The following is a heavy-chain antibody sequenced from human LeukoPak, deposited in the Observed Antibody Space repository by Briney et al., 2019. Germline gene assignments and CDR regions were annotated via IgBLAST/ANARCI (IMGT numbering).Heavy chain of an antibody. J-gene: IGHJ6*03. CDR1: GGSISSYY. V-gene: IGHV4-4*07. CDR3: ARAYCSGGSCYYYMDV. CDR2: IYTSGST. Sequence: SETLSLTCTVSGGSISSYYWSWIRQPAGKGLEWIGRIYTSGSTNYNPSLKSRVTMSVDTSKNQFSLKLSSVTAADTAVYYCARAYCSGGSCYYYMDVWGKGTTVTISS. D-gene: IGHD2-15*01.